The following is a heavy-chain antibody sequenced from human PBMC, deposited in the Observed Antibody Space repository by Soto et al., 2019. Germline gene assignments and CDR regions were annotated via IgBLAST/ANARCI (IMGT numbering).Heavy chain of an antibody. CDR2: IYYNGNT. D-gene: IGHD4-17*01. CDR1: GGSISSDDYY. V-gene: IGHV4-30-4*08. CDR3: ARATTVTPSFFYYGLDV. Sequence: QVQLQESGQGLVKPSQTLSLTCTVSGGSISSDDYYWSWIRQPPGKGLEWIGHIYYNGNTYYNPSLKSRLTMSLDTSQYQCSLHLTSVIAADSALYFCARATTVTPSFFYYGLDVWGQGTTVTVSS. J-gene: IGHJ6*02.